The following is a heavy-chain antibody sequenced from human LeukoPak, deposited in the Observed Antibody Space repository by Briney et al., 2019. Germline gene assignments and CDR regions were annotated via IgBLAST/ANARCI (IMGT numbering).Heavy chain of an antibody. D-gene: IGHD6-13*01. CDR2: IKQDGSEK. V-gene: IGHV3-7*01. CDR1: GFTFSNAW. CDR3: ARAYSSSWLAYYYYGMDV. Sequence: GGSLRLSCAASGFTFSNAWMSWVRQAPGKGLEWVANIKQDGSEKYYVDSVKGRFTISRDNAKNSLYLQMNSLRAEDTAVYYCARAYSSSWLAYYYYGMDVWGQGTTVTVSS. J-gene: IGHJ6*02.